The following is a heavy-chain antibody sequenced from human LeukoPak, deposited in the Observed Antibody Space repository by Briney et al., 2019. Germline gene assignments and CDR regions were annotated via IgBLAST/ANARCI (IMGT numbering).Heavy chain of an antibody. D-gene: IGHD3-3*01. CDR3: AREVGGDFWSDYFSPFDY. CDR2: IFSSGNS. J-gene: IGHJ4*02. CDR1: DGSISFYY. Sequence: SETLSLTCTISDGSISFYYWSWIRQPAGKGLEWIGRIFSSGNSNYNPSLKSRVSMSVDTSKNQFSLSLRAMTAADTAVYYCAREVGGDFWSDYFSPFDYWGRGTLVTVSS. V-gene: IGHV4-4*07.